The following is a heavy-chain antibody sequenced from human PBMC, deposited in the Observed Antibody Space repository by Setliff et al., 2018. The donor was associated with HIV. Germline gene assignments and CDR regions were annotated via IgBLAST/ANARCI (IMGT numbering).Heavy chain of an antibody. CDR1: GGSISIGGYY. D-gene: IGHD2-21*02. CDR2: IYHNGST. V-gene: IGHV4-31*03. Sequence: SETLSLTCTVSGGSISIGGYYWGWIRQHPGKGLEWIGYIYHNGSTYYNPSLKSRLIISVDTSKNQFSLKLSSVTAADTAVYYCARARLHPDYWGQGTLVTVSS. CDR3: ARARLHPDY. J-gene: IGHJ4*02.